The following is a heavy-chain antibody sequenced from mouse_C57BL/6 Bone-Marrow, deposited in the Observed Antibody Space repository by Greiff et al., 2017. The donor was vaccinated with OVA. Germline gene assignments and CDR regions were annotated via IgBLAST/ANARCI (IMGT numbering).Heavy chain of an antibody. CDR1: GYAFSSYW. CDR3: ARSPLYDYDVRFAY. Sequence: QVQLKESGAELVKPGASVKISCKASGYAFSSYWMNWVKQRPGKGLEWIGQLYPGDGDTNYNGKFKGKATLTADKSSSTAYMQLSSLTSEDSAVYFCARSPLYDYDVRFAYWGQGTLVTVSA. V-gene: IGHV1-80*01. D-gene: IGHD2-4*01. J-gene: IGHJ3*01. CDR2: LYPGDGDT.